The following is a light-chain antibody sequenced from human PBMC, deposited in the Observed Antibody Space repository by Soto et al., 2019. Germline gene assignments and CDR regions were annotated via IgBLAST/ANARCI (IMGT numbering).Light chain of an antibody. CDR2: GAS. CDR3: QQYNNWPQT. CDR1: QSVSSN. J-gene: IGKJ1*01. V-gene: IGKV3-15*01. Sequence: EIVMTQSPATLSVSPGERATLSCRASQSVSSNLAWYQQKPGQAPRLLIYGASTRATGIPAMFSGSGSGTEFALTISSLQYEDVAVYYCQQYNNWPQTFGQGTKVDIK.